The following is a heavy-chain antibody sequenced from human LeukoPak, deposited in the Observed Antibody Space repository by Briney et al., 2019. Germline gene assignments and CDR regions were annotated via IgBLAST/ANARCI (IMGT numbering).Heavy chain of an antibody. D-gene: IGHD2-8*01. V-gene: IGHV3-30*03. CDR2: ISYDGSNK. CDR1: GFTFSSYG. CDR3: ARASMVSTYAFDI. Sequence: PGGSLRLSCAASGFTFSSYGMHWVRQAPGKGLEWVAVISYDGSNKYYADSVKGRFTISRDNSKNTLYLQMNSLRAEDTAVYYCARASMVSTYAFDIWGQGTMVTVSS. J-gene: IGHJ3*02.